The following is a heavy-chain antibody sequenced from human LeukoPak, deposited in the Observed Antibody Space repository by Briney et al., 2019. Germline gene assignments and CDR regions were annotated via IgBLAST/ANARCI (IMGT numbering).Heavy chain of an antibody. CDR3: ARDIAAAYMHV. V-gene: IGHV3-21*01. CDR2: IRSSSTYI. Sequence: GGSLRLSCAASGFTFNSYSMNWVRQAPGKGLEWVSSIRSSSTYIYYADSVKGRFTISRDNVKNSLYLQMNSLRAEDTAVYYCARDIAAAYMHVWGKGTTVTVSS. D-gene: IGHD6-13*01. CDR1: GFTFNSYS. J-gene: IGHJ6*03.